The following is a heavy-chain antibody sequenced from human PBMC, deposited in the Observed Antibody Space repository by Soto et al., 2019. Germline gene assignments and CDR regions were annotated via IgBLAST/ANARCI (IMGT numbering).Heavy chain of an antibody. D-gene: IGHD3-22*01. CDR1: VYTFTVYY. Sequence: ASVKLSCTASVYTFTVYYRHWVRQATGQGLEWMGWINPNSGGTNYAQKFQGWVTMTRDTSISTAYMELSRLRSDDPAVYYCATGHATTYYYGSSGQKTEYFDYWRYGTLVTVSS. CDR3: ATGHATTYYYGSSGQKTEYFDY. CDR2: INPNSGGT. V-gene: IGHV1-2*04. J-gene: IGHJ4*01.